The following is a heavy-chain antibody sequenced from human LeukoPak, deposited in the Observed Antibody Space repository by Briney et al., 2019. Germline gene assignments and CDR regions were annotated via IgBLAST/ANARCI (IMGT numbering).Heavy chain of an antibody. V-gene: IGHV3-23*01. J-gene: IGHJ4*02. Sequence: GGSLRLSCAASGFTFSSYAMSWVRQAPGKGLEWVSAISGSGGSTYYADSVKGRFTISRDNSKNTLYLQMNSLRAEDTAEYYCARAQSGYDFDYWGQGTLVTVSS. CDR3: ARAQSGYDFDY. CDR1: GFTFSSYA. CDR2: ISGSGGST. D-gene: IGHD5-12*01.